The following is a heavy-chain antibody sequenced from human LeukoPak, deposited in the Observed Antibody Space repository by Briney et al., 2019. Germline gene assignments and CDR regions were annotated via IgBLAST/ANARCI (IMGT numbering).Heavy chain of an antibody. CDR2: IWYDGSKK. CDR1: GFTFSNYG. CDR3: ARDISTYSSGPDY. J-gene: IGHJ4*02. V-gene: IGHV3-33*01. D-gene: IGHD6-19*01. Sequence: GGSLRLSCAAYGFTFSNYGMHWVRQALGKGLEWVALIWYDGSKKYDADSVKGRFTISRDNSKNTLYLQMNSLRAEDTAVYYCARDISTYSSGPDYWGQGTLVTVSS.